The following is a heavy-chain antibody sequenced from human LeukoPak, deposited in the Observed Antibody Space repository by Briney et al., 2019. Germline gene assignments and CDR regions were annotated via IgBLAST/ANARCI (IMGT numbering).Heavy chain of an antibody. CDR2: INAHGDT. CDR1: GWSFNDYY. D-gene: IGHD2-2*01. V-gene: IGHV4-34*01. CDR3: ARGQVPAARGYNWFDP. Sequence: SETLSLTCAVYGWSFNDYYWNWIRQPPGKGLEWIGEINAHGDTNYNPSLKSRVTISVDTSKKQFSLRLTSMIAADTALYYCARGQVPAARGYNWFDPWGQGTLVTVSS. J-gene: IGHJ5*02.